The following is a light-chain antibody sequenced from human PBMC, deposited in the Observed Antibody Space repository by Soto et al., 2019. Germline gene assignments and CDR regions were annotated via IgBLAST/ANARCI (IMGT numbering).Light chain of an antibody. Sequence: ESVLTQSPGTLYLSPGERATLSCRASQSVSSSYLAWYQLKPGQATRLLIYGASSRATGIPARFSGTGSGTDFAVTISILEREDGAVYSCQQYRDSPLTCGQGTKVEIK. CDR3: QQYRDSPLT. V-gene: IGKV3-20*01. CDR1: QSVSSSY. CDR2: GAS. J-gene: IGKJ1*01.